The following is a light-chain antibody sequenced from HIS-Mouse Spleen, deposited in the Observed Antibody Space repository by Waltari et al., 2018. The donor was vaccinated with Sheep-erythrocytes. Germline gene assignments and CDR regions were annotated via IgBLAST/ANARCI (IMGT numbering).Light chain of an antibody. V-gene: IGLV1-44*01. CDR3: AAWDDSLNGPV. CDR1: SSNIGSNT. J-gene: IGLJ3*02. Sequence: QSVLTQPPSASGTPGQRVTISCSGSSSNIGSNTVNWNQQPPGTAPKLLIYSNNQRPSGVPDRFSGSKSGTSASLAISGLQSEDEADYYCAAWDDSLNGPVFGGGTKLTVL. CDR2: SNN.